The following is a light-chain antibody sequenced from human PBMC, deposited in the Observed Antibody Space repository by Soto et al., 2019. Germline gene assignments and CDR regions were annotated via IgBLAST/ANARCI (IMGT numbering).Light chain of an antibody. CDR1: QSVSNY. CDR3: QQRSDWPSIS. V-gene: IGKV3-11*01. Sequence: EIVLTHSPATLSLSPWEMATLSCWASQSVSNYLAWYQHKPGQAPRLLIYDASSRATGIPARFSGSGSGTDFTLTISSLESEDSAVYYCQQRSDWPSISFGQGTRLEIK. CDR2: DAS. J-gene: IGKJ5*01.